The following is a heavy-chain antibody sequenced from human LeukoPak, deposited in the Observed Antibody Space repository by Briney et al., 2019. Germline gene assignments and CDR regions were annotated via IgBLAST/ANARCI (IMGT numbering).Heavy chain of an antibody. D-gene: IGHD3-22*01. CDR3: ARDQGYDSSGYRYYFDY. V-gene: IGHV1-46*01. Sequence: GASVKVSCKAAGYTFTNYYMHWVRQAPGQGLEWMGIINPSGGSTSYAQKFQGRVTMTRDTSTSTVYMELSSLRSEDTAVYYCARDQGYDSSGYRYYFDYWGQGTLVTVSS. CDR1: GYTFTNYY. CDR2: INPSGGST. J-gene: IGHJ4*02.